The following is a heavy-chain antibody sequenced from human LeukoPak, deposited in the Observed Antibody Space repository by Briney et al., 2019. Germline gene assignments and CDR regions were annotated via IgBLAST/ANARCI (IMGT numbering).Heavy chain of an antibody. CDR1: GGSFSGYY. J-gene: IGHJ5*02. Sequence: SETLSLTCAVYGGSFSGYYWSWIRQPPGKGLEWIGEINHSGGTNYNPSLKSRVTISVDTSKNQFSLKLSSVTAADTAVYYCARGMYYFPHRPPAYWFDPWGQGTLVTVSS. CDR3: ARGMYYFPHRPPAYWFDP. V-gene: IGHV4-34*01. D-gene: IGHD3-10*01. CDR2: INHSGGT.